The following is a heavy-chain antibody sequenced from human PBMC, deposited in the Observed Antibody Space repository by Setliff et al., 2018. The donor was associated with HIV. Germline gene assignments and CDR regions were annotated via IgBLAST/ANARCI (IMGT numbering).Heavy chain of an antibody. J-gene: IGHJ6*03. CDR3: VRGVQSPPHYSYYYMDV. Sequence: SVKVSCQASGGTFSDYGMSWVRQAPGQGLEWMGGIIPISGTANYAQKFQGKITITEDKSTSPAYMERTSLRFDNTAMYYCVRGVQSPPHYSYYYMDVWGEGTMVTVSS. CDR2: IIPISGTA. D-gene: IGHD3-3*01. V-gene: IGHV1-69*06. CDR1: GGTFSDYG.